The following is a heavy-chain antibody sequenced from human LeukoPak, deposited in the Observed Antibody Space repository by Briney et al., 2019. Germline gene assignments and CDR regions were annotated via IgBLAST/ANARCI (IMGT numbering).Heavy chain of an antibody. CDR1: GGSFSGYY. J-gene: IGHJ4*02. CDR3: ARINSTSSYDY. CDR2: INHSGSS. Sequence: PSETLSLTCGVYGGSFSGYYWSWIRQSPGKGLEWIGEINHSGSSSKNPSLKSRVTISVDTSKNQFSLKLSSVTAADTAVYYCARINSTSSYDYWGQGTLVTVSS. V-gene: IGHV4-34*01. D-gene: IGHD6-6*01.